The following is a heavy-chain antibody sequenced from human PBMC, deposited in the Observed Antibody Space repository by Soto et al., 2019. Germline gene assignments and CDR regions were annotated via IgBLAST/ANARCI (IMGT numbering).Heavy chain of an antibody. V-gene: IGHV3-30*18. CDR1: GFTFSSYG. J-gene: IGHJ1*01. Sequence: QVQLVESGGGVVQPGRSLRLSCAASGFTFSSYGMHWVRQAPGKGLEWVAVISYDGSNKYYADSVKGRFTISRDNSKNTLYLQMNSLRAEDTAVYYCAKPPSCGGSCAPGTALQHWGQGTLVTVSS. CDR3: AKPPSCGGSCAPGTALQH. D-gene: IGHD2-15*01. CDR2: ISYDGSNK.